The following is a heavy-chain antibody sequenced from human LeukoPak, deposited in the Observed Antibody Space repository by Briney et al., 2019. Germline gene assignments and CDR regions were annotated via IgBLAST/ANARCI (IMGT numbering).Heavy chain of an antibody. CDR1: GYTFTDYY. CDR3: ARANFLYCSSTTCLFDY. CDR2: ISPNDGDT. J-gene: IGHJ4*02. D-gene: IGHD2-2*01. V-gene: IGHV1-2*02. Sequence: ASVKVSCKASGYTFTDYYMHWVRQAPGQGFEWMGWISPNDGDTNYARKFQGRVTMTRDTSISTAHMEVSRLRSDDTAVYYCARANFLYCSSTTCLFDYWGPGTLVTVSS.